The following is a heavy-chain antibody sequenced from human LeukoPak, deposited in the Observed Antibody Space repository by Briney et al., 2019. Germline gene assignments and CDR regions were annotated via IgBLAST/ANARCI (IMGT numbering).Heavy chain of an antibody. Sequence: TGESLKISCKGSGYSFASYWIGWVRQMPGKGLEWLGIIYPGDSETRYSPSFQGQVTISVDKSINTVYLQWSSLKASDTAMYYCARCSANWFDPWGQGTLVTVSS. D-gene: IGHD2-15*01. CDR2: IYPGDSET. CDR1: GYSFASYW. V-gene: IGHV5-51*01. J-gene: IGHJ5*02. CDR3: ARCSANWFDP.